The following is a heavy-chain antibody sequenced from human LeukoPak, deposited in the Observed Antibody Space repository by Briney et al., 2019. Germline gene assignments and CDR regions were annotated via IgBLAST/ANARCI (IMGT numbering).Heavy chain of an antibody. V-gene: IGHV3-74*01. CDR3: ARGGDGYNNFDY. CDR2: INSDGSST. Sequence: GGSLRLSCAASGFTFSSYWMHWVRQAPGKGLVWVSRINSDGSSTSYADSVKGRFTISRDNAKNTLYLQMHSLRAEDTAVYYCARGGDGYNNFDYWGQGTLVTVSS. J-gene: IGHJ4*02. CDR1: GFTFSSYW. D-gene: IGHD5-24*01.